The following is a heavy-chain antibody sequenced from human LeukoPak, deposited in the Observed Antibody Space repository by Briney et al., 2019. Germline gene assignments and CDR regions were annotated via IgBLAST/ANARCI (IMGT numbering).Heavy chain of an antibody. Sequence: GGSLRLSCAASGFTFSSYWMHWVRQAPGKGLVWVSRINSDGSSTSYADSVKGRFTISRDNAKNTLYLQMNSLRAEDTAVYYCARERNTMIVAYDYWGQGTLVTVSS. CDR2: INSDGSST. J-gene: IGHJ4*02. CDR3: ARERNTMIVAYDY. D-gene: IGHD3-22*01. V-gene: IGHV3-74*01. CDR1: GFTFSSYW.